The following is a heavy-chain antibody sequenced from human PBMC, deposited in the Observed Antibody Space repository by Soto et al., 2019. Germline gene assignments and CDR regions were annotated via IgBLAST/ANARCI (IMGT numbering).Heavy chain of an antibody. J-gene: IGHJ4*02. CDR1: GFSLSTSGVS. CDR3: AHAYGSGWYGGNRGYFDY. V-gene: IGHV2-5*02. CDR2: IYWDDDK. Sequence: QITLKESGPTLVKPTQTLTLTCTFSGFSLSTSGVSVGWIRQPPGKALEWLALIYWDDDKRYSPSLKSRLTITKDTSKNQVVLTMTNMDPVDTATYYCAHAYGSGWYGGNRGYFDYWGQGTLVTVSS. D-gene: IGHD6-19*01.